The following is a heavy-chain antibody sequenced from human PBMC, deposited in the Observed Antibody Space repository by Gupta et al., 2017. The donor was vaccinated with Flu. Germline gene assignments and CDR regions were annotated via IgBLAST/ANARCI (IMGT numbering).Heavy chain of an antibody. D-gene: IGHD3-3*01. CDR3: ARLRPLLRFLAA. V-gene: IGHV4-34*01. Sequence: QVRLQQWGAGPLKPSETLSPTCAVYGGSFSGYYWSWIRQSPEKGLEWIGEINHTGDTNYNPSLESRVTISVDTSKYQFSLKLTSVTAADTAVYYCARLRPLLRFLAAWGQGTLVTVSS. CDR1: GGSFSGYY. J-gene: IGHJ5*02. CDR2: INHTGDT.